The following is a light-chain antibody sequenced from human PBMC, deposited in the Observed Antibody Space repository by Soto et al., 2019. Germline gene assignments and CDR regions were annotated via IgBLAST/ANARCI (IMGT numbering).Light chain of an antibody. Sequence: QSVLTQPASVSGSPGQSITISCTGTSSDVGDYHYVSWYQQHPGKAPKLIIYGVSNRPSVISNRFSGSKSGNTASLTISGLQAEDEADYYCSSYTSTNTLVFGGGTKVTVL. J-gene: IGLJ2*01. CDR2: GVS. V-gene: IGLV2-14*01. CDR1: SSDVGDYHY. CDR3: SSYTSTNTLV.